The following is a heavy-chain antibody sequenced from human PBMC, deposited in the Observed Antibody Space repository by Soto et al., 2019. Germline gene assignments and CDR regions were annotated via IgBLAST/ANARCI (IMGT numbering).Heavy chain of an antibody. CDR2: IWSDGSNK. Sequence: QVQLVESGGGVVQPGRSLRLSCAASGFTFSSYGMHWVRQAPGKGLEWVAVIWSDGSNKYYADSVKGRFTISRDNSKNALYLQMHRLRAEDTAVYYCARYYYDSSGYYPLWGQGNLVTVSS. CDR3: ARYYYDSSGYYPL. J-gene: IGHJ4*02. D-gene: IGHD3-22*01. CDR1: GFTFSSYG. V-gene: IGHV3-33*01.